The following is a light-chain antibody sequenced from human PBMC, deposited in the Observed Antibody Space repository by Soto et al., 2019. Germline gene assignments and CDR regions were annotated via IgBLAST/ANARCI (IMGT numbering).Light chain of an antibody. CDR3: SSYTSTDTHVV. Sequence: QSVLTQPASVSGSPGQSITISCIGTSSDIGAYKYVSWYQQHPGKAPKVMIYEVSNRPSGVSNRFSGSKSGNTASLTISGLQAEDEADYYCSSYTSTDTHVVFGGGTKLTVL. J-gene: IGLJ2*01. CDR1: SSDIGAYKY. V-gene: IGLV2-14*01. CDR2: EVS.